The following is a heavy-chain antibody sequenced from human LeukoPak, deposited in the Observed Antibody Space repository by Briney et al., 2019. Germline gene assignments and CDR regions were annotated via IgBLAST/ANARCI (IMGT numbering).Heavy chain of an antibody. CDR2: ISSRSSTE. D-gene: IGHD3-22*01. CDR1: GFTFSSYS. Sequence: GGSLRLSCAASGFTFSSYSMNWVRQAPGKGLEWISYISSRSSTEKYADSVKGRFTVSRDNAKNSLSLQMNSLRAEDTAVYFCARDYDWSYADSSGFFFDYWGQGTLVTVSS. J-gene: IGHJ4*02. V-gene: IGHV3-48*04. CDR3: ARDYDWSYADSSGFFFDY.